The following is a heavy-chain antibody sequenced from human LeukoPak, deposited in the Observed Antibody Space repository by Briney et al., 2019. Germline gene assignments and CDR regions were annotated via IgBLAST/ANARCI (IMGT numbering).Heavy chain of an antibody. D-gene: IGHD3-3*01. CDR2: INPNNGGT. J-gene: IGHJ5*02. CDR1: GYTFTGYY. CDR3: ARPLVPAYYDFWSGSVWFDP. Sequence: ASVKVSCKASGYTFTGYYMHWVRQAPGQGLEWMGWINPNNGGTNYAQKFQGRVTMSRDTSISTAYMELRRLRSGDAAVYYCARPLVPAYYDFWSGSVWFDPWGQGTLVTVSS. V-gene: IGHV1-2*02.